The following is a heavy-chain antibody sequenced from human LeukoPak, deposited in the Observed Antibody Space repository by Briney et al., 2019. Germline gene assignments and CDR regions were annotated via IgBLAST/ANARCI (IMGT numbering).Heavy chain of an antibody. Sequence: PSETLSLTCAVYGGSFSGYYWSWIRQPPGKGLEWIGEINHSGSTDYNPSFKSRVTISADTSKNQFSLKLSSVTAADTAVYYCARGGSGSYYHAFDIWGQGTMVTVSS. V-gene: IGHV4-34*01. CDR1: GGSFSGYY. J-gene: IGHJ3*02. CDR2: INHSGST. D-gene: IGHD1-26*01. CDR3: ARGGSGSYYHAFDI.